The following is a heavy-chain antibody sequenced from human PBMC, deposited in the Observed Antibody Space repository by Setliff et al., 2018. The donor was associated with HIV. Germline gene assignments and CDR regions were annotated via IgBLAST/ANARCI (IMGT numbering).Heavy chain of an antibody. CDR2: ISYSGST. J-gene: IGHJ5*02. Sequence: PSETLSPTSSLSGASISSSPYYWAWIRQPPGKGREWIATISYSGSTHYNLALMSRVTISMDTSRNQCSVKLSSVTAADTAIYYCATFYFPLNWFDPWGQGTPVTVSS. V-gene: IGHV4-39*01. D-gene: IGHD3-10*01. CDR1: GASISSSPYY. CDR3: ATFYFPLNWFDP.